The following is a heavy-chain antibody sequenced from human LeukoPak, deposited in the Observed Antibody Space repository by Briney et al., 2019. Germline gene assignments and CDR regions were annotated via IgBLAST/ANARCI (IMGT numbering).Heavy chain of an antibody. CDR1: GYTFSNYG. CDR3: ARSGGTSAPWYFDY. CDR2: ISTYNGNT. V-gene: IGHV1-18*01. J-gene: IGHJ4*02. Sequence: ASVKVSCKASGYTFSNYGIIWVRQAPGQGLEWMGWISTYNGNTNYIQKLQGRVTVTTDTSTSTIYMELRSLRSDDTAVYYCARSGGTSAPWYFDYWGQGSLVTVSS. D-gene: IGHD2-15*01.